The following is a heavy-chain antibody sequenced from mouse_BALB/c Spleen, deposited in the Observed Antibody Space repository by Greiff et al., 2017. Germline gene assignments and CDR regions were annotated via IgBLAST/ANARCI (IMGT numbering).Heavy chain of an antibody. J-gene: IGHJ2*01. CDR3: TRDRDYYGSSYCFDY. CDR1: GFTFSSYT. V-gene: IGHV5-6-4*01. Sequence: DVKLVESGGGLVKPGGSLKLSCAASGFTFSSYTMSWVRQTPEKRLEWVATISSGGSYTYYPDSVKGRFTISRDNAKNTLYLQMSSLKSEDTAMYYCTRDRDYYGSSYCFDYWGQGTTLTVSS. D-gene: IGHD1-1*01. CDR2: ISSGGSYT.